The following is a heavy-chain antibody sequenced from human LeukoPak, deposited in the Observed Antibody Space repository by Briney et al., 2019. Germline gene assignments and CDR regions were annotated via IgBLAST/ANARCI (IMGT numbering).Heavy chain of an antibody. CDR1: GDSVSRSASY. Sequence: SETLSLTCSVSGDSVSRSASYWDWIRQPPGKGLEWIGTIYCSGRTYYSPSLKSRVTMSVDPSNNQFSLNLRSVTAADTALYYCARRRYYDGSGYLEWGQGTLLSVYS. D-gene: IGHD3-22*01. CDR2: IYCSGRT. J-gene: IGHJ1*01. V-gene: IGHV4-39*01. CDR3: ARRRYYDGSGYLE.